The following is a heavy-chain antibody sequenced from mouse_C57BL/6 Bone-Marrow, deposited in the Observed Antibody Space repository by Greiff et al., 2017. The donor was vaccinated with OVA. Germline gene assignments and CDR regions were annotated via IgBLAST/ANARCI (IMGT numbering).Heavy chain of an antibody. CDR2: IYPGSGNT. Sequence: VHLVESGAELVRPGASVKLSCKASGYTFTDYYINWVKQRPGQGLEWIARIYPGSGNTYYNEKFKGKATLTAEKSSSTAYMQLSSLTSEDSTVYFCARDYYDWGQGTTLTVSS. CDR1: GYTFTDYY. J-gene: IGHJ2*01. V-gene: IGHV1-76*01. D-gene: IGHD1-1*01. CDR3: ARDYYD.